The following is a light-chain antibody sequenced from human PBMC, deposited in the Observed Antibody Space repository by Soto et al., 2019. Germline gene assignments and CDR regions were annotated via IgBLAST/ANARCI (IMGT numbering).Light chain of an antibody. J-gene: IGLJ2*01. CDR1: RSNIGAGYD. Sequence: QSVLTQPPSVSGAPGQRVTISCTGSRSNIGAGYDVHWYQQLPGTAPKLLIYGNSNRPSGVPDRLSGSKSGTSASLAITGLQAEDEADYYCQSYDSSLSGYVVFGGGTKLTVL. CDR3: QSYDSSLSGYVV. V-gene: IGLV1-40*01. CDR2: GNS.